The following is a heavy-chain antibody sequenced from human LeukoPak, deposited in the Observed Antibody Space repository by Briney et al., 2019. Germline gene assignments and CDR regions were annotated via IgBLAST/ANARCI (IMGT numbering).Heavy chain of an antibody. D-gene: IGHD6-6*01. V-gene: IGHV1-2*02. J-gene: IGHJ5*02. Sequence: GASVKVSCKASGYTFTDYYIHWLRQAPGQGLEWMGWINPNSHTNYAQKIQGRVTMARDTSISTAYMELSRLRSDDTAVYYCAISNIATRRGDNGFDPWGQGTLVIVSS. CDR2: INPNSHT. CDR1: GYTFTDYY. CDR3: AISNIATRRGDNGFDP.